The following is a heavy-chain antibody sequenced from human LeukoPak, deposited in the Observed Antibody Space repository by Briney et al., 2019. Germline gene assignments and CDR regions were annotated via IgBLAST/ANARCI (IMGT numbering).Heavy chain of an antibody. V-gene: IGHV1-69*02. CDR3: ATNRGGYNLYYFDS. D-gene: IGHD5-24*01. J-gene: IGHJ4*02. CDR1: GGTFSSYS. CDR2: LIPILGIA. Sequence: SVKVSCKASGGTFSSYSVSWVRQAPGQGLEWVGRLIPILGIANYAQNFRDRVTITADNSVTTVYMELSSLISEDTAVYYCATNRGGYNLYYFDSWGQGTLVTVSS.